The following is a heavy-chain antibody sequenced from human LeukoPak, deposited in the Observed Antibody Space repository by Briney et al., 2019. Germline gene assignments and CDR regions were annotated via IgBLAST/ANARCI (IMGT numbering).Heavy chain of an antibody. D-gene: IGHD4-17*01. CDR1: GFTFSSYG. V-gene: IGHV3-30*18. Sequence: GGSLRLSCAASGFTFSSYGMHWVRQAPGKGPEWVAVISYDGSNKYYADSVKGRFTISRDNSKNTLYLQMNSLRAEDTAVYYCAKQLDYGDYQVPDYWGQGTLVTVSS. CDR3: AKQLDYGDYQVPDY. J-gene: IGHJ4*02. CDR2: ISYDGSNK.